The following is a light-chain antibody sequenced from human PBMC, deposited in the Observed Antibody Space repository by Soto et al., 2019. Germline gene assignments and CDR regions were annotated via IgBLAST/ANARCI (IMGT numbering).Light chain of an antibody. CDR1: SSDVGGYNY. J-gene: IGLJ2*01. CDR2: DVS. CDR3: SSYTGPSTVI. Sequence: QSALTQPAAVSGSPGQSITISCTGTSSDVGGYNYVSWYQQHPGKAPKLMIYDVSNRPSGVSNRFSGSKSGNTASLTISGLQSEDEADYYCSSYTGPSTVIFGGGTKLTVL. V-gene: IGLV2-14*01.